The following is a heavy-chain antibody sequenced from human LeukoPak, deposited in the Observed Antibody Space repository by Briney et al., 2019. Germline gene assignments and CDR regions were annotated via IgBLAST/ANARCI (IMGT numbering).Heavy chain of an antibody. CDR2: INHSGSS. CDR3: ARGRGIQLWFSPGHFDL. CDR1: GGSFSGYY. D-gene: IGHD5-18*01. Sequence: SETLSLTCAVYGGSFSGYYWSWIRQPPGKGLEWVGDINHSGSSNYNPSLKSRVTISVDTSKNQFSLKLSSVTAADTAVYYCARGRGIQLWFSPGHFDLWGRGTLVTVSS. J-gene: IGHJ2*01. V-gene: IGHV4-34*01.